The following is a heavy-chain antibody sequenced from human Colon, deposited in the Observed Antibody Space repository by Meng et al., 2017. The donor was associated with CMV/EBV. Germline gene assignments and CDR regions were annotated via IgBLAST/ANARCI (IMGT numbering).Heavy chain of an antibody. CDR3: AKEFVLGTHLDH. CDR2: IYAVGTP. Sequence: GGSLRLSCSASGFPIVSHYMAWVRQAPGKGLEWVSLIYAVGTPYYADSVTGRFTISRDNAKSSLHLQMTGLRPEDTAVYYCAKEFVLGTHLDHWGQGTLVTVSS. D-gene: IGHD2-21*02. J-gene: IGHJ4*02. V-gene: IGHV3-53*05. CDR1: GFPIVSHY.